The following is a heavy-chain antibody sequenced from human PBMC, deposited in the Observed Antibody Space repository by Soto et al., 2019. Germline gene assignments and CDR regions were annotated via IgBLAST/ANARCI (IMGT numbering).Heavy chain of an antibody. V-gene: IGHV3-23*01. D-gene: IGHD2-15*01. Sequence: HPGGSLRLSCAASGFTFSSYAMSWVRQAPGKGLEWVSAISGSGGSTYYADSVKGRFTISRDNSKNTLYLQMNSLRAEDTAVYYCAKDKRYCSGGSCYKNWGSAFDYWGQGTLVTVSS. J-gene: IGHJ4*02. CDR2: ISGSGGST. CDR1: GFTFSSYA. CDR3: AKDKRYCSGGSCYKNWGSAFDY.